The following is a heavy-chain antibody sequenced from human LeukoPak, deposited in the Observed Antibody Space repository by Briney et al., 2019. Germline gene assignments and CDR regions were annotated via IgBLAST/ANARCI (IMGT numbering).Heavy chain of an antibody. V-gene: IGHV4-59*01. Sequence: PSETLSLTCTVSGVSISTYYWSWIRQPPGKGLEWIGFIYYSGNTNYNPSLKSRVTISVDTSKNQFSLKLSSVTAADTAVYYCARAYTSWSFDYWGQGTLVTVSS. CDR1: GVSISTYY. CDR2: IYYSGNT. CDR3: ARAYTSWSFDY. D-gene: IGHD2-2*02. J-gene: IGHJ4*02.